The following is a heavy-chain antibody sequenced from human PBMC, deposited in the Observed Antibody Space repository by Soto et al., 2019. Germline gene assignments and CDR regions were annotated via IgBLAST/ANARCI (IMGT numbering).Heavy chain of an antibody. J-gene: IGHJ4*01. CDR2: ISGSGDGT. CDR1: GFTFSSYS. Sequence: GGSLRLSCAASGFTFSSYSISWVRQAPWKGLEWLSGISGSGDGTYYADSVKGRFTISRDNSRNTLYLHLNSLRVEDTAVYYCVKDLLHLPRVYCRHGTLVSGS. D-gene: IGHD3-22*01. CDR3: VKDLLHLPRVY. V-gene: IGHV3-23*01.